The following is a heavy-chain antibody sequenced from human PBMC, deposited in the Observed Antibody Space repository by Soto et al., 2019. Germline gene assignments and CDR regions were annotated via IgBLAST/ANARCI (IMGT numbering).Heavy chain of an antibody. CDR1: GFTFSSYA. D-gene: IGHD6-19*01. CDR3: VKGASRIAVAGSRDYFDY. CDR2: ISSNGGST. J-gene: IGHJ4*02. Sequence: GGSLRLSCSASGFTFSSYAMHWVRQAPGKGLEYVSAISSNGGSTYYADSVKGRFTISRDNSKNTLYLQMSSLRAEDTAVYYCVKGASRIAVAGSRDYFDYWGQGTLVTVSS. V-gene: IGHV3-64D*08.